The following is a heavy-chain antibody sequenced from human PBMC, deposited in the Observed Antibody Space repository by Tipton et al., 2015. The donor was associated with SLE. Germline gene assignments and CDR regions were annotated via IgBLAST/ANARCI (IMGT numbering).Heavy chain of an antibody. CDR3: ARDGRRVGY. V-gene: IGHV3-48*01. CDR2: SSSSSSTI. J-gene: IGHJ4*02. D-gene: IGHD1-26*01. CDR1: GFTFSSYS. Sequence: SLRLSCAASGFTFSSYSMNWVRQAPGKGLEWGSYSSSSSSTIYYADSVKGRFTISRDNAKNSLYLQMNSLRAEDTAVYYCARDGRRVGYWGQGTLVTVSS.